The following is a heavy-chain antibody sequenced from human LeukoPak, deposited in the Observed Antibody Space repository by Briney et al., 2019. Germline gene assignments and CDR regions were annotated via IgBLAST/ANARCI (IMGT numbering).Heavy chain of an antibody. D-gene: IGHD5-18*01. V-gene: IGHV4-59*02. CDR2: IAYRGST. CDR1: GVSGSSDS. J-gene: IGHJ6*03. Sequence: PSETLSLTCTVSGVSGSSDSWSCIRQPPGQGLEWVGYIAYRGSTSYNPSRKSRVTISVDPSKRQLSLKLRSVTAAETAVYYCARRTRSFSYTYGDAYYYYYMDVWGKGTTVIVS. CDR3: ARRTRSFSYTYGDAYYYYYMDV.